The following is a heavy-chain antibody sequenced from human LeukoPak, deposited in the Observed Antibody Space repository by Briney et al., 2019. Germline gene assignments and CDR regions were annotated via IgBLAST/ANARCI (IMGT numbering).Heavy chain of an antibody. V-gene: IGHV4-4*02. J-gene: IGHJ4*02. D-gene: IGHD2-8*01. Sequence: SETLSLTCGVSGGSFTTTNWWSWVRQPPGQGLEWIEEIHLSGRTNYNPSLNSRVTLALDTSKNHLSLSLTSVTAADTAVYYCSRENGAFSPFGYWGQGTLVTVPS. CDR1: GGSFTTTNW. CDR3: SRENGAFSPFGY. CDR2: IHLSGRT.